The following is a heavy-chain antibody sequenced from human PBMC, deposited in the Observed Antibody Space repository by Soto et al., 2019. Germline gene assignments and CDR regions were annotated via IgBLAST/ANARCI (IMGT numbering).Heavy chain of an antibody. D-gene: IGHD4-17*01. CDR1: GFPFRSYA. CDR3: ARGPNGDRPQNDDYYSGMDV. V-gene: IGHV3-23*01. CDR2: ISGSGGST. J-gene: IGHJ6*02. Sequence: GGSMSLSCAASGFPFRSYAMSWVRQAPGQGLEWVSAISGSGGSTYYADSVKGRFTISRDNSKNTLYLQMNSLRAEDTAVYYCARGPNGDRPQNDDYYSGMDVGGQGTTVTVSS.